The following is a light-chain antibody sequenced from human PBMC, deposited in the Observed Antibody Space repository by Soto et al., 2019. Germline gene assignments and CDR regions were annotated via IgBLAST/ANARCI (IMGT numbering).Light chain of an antibody. CDR3: QHYHNGTPQYA. Sequence: VMTQSPASLSVSPGDEATLSCRASQTVASNLAWYQQKPGQGPRLLIHGASTRAAGVPARFSGSGSGTDFTLTISSLQSEDFAVYYCQHYHNGTPQYAFGQGTKLQIK. J-gene: IGKJ2*01. CDR1: QTVASN. V-gene: IGKV3-15*01. CDR2: GAS.